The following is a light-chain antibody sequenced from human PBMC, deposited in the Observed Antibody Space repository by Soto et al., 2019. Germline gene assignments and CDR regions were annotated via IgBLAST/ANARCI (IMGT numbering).Light chain of an antibody. V-gene: IGLV2-14*01. CDR2: DVS. J-gene: IGLJ2*01. CDR3: TSYTRITTLEV. CDR1: SSDIGGYNL. Sequence: QSVLTQPASVSGSPGQSITISCTGTSSDIGGYNLVSWFQQHPGKAPKLMIYDVSNRPSGDSNRFSGSKSGNTASLTISGLQAEDEADYYCTSYTRITTLEVFGGGTKLTVL.